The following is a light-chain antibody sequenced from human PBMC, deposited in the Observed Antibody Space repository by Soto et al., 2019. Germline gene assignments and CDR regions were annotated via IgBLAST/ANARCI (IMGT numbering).Light chain of an antibody. V-gene: IGKV3-11*01. Sequence: VVLTQSQATLSLSPGERATLSCRASPIISSYWAWYQQKPDQAPRLLMYDASNRATGIPVRFSGSGSGTDFTLTISSLEPEDVAVYYCHQRSTWPFTFGPGTKVDIK. J-gene: IGKJ3*01. CDR3: HQRSTWPFT. CDR2: DAS. CDR1: PIISSY.